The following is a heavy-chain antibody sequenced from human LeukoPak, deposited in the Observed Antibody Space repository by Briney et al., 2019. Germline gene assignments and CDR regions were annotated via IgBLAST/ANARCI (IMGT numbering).Heavy chain of an antibody. V-gene: IGHV4-39*07. J-gene: IGHJ6*03. D-gene: IGHD5-18*01. Sequence: WIRQPPGKGLEWIGSIYYSGSTYYNPSLKSRVTISVDTSKNQFSLKLSSVTAADTAMYYCARDNTALIISDYYYMDVWGKGTTVTVSS. CDR2: IYYSGST. CDR3: ARDNTALIISDYYYMDV.